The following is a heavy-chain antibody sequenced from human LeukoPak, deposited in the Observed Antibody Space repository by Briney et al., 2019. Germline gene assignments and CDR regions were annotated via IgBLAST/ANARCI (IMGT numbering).Heavy chain of an antibody. J-gene: IGHJ4*02. CDR3: ARGRAY. CDR2: INHSGST. Sequence: GSLRLSCAASGFTFSSYAMSWVRQAPGKGLEWIGEINHSGSTNYNPSLKSRVTISVDTSKNQFSLKLSSVTAADTAVYYCARGRAYWGQGTLVTVSS. CDR1: GFTFSSYA. V-gene: IGHV4-34*01.